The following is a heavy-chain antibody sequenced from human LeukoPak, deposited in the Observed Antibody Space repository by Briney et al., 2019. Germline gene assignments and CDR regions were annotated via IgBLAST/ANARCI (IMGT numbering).Heavy chain of an antibody. D-gene: IGHD5-18*01. CDR3: ARDRGYSYGYNFDY. CDR1: GYSISSGYY. Sequence: PSETLSLTCAVSGYSISSGYYWGWIRQPPGKGLEWIGSIYHSGSTYYNPSLKSRVTISVDTSKNQFSLKLSSVTAADTAVYYCARDRGYSYGYNFDYWGQGTLVTVSS. CDR2: IYHSGST. J-gene: IGHJ4*02. V-gene: IGHV4-38-2*02.